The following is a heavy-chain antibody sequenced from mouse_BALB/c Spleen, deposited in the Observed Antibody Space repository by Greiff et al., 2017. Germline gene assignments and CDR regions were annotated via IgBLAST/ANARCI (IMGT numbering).Heavy chain of an antibody. J-gene: IGHJ4*01. Sequence: QVQLQQPGAELVRPGASVKLSCKASGYTFTSYWINWVKQRPGQGLEWIGNIYPSDSYTNYNQKFKDKATLTVDKSSSTAYMQLSSPTSEDSAVYYCTRLTTATHYYAMDYWGRGTSVTVSS. CDR3: TRLTTATHYYAMDY. CDR1: GYTFTSYW. CDR2: IYPSDSYT. V-gene: IGHV1-69*02. D-gene: IGHD1-2*01.